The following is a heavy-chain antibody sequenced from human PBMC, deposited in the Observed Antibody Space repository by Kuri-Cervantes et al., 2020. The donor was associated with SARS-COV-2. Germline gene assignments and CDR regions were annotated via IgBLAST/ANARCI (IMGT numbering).Heavy chain of an antibody. Sequence: SQTLSLTCAFYGESFSGYYWNWIRQSPGKGLEWIGEVNHRGSTNYNPSLKSRVTISVDTSSKQFSLHLSSVTAADTAVYYRARTYGLLRYVYYMDVWGKGTAVTVSS. J-gene: IGHJ6*03. CDR3: ARTYGLLRYVYYMDV. D-gene: IGHD3-22*01. V-gene: IGHV4-34*01. CDR2: VNHRGST. CDR1: GESFSGYY.